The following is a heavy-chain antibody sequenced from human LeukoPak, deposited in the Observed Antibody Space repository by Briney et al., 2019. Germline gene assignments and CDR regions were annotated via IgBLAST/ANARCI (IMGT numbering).Heavy chain of an antibody. Sequence: SVKVSCKASGGTFSSYAISWVRQAPGQGLEWMGRIIPILGIANYAQKFQGRVTITADKSTSTAYMELSSLRSEDTAVYYCARDRKRTLGIADAFDIWGQGTMVTVSS. D-gene: IGHD3-16*01. J-gene: IGHJ3*02. CDR1: GGTFSSYA. CDR2: IIPILGIA. V-gene: IGHV1-69*04. CDR3: ARDRKRTLGIADAFDI.